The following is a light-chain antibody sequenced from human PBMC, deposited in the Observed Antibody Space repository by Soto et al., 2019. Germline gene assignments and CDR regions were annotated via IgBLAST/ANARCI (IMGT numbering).Light chain of an antibody. CDR1: QSVSSY. CDR2: DAS. Sequence: VLTQSPGALSLSPGERATLSCRASQSVSSYLAWYQQKPGQAPRLLIYDASNRATGIPARFSGSGSGTDFTLTISSLEPEDFAVYYCQQRSNWPPITFGQGTRLEI. V-gene: IGKV3-11*01. J-gene: IGKJ5*01. CDR3: QQRSNWPPIT.